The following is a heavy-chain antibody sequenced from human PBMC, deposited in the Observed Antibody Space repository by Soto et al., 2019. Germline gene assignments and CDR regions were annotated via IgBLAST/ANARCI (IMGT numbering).Heavy chain of an antibody. J-gene: IGHJ4*02. V-gene: IGHV3-30*03. CDR2: ISYDGSNK. CDR3: ARDNKGFDY. CDR1: GFTFSSYG. Sequence: PGGSLRLSCAASGFTFSSYGMHWVRQAPGKGLEWVAVISYDGSNKYYADSVKGRFTISRDNAKNTLYLQMNSLRAEDTALYYCARDNKGFDYWGQGTLVTVSS.